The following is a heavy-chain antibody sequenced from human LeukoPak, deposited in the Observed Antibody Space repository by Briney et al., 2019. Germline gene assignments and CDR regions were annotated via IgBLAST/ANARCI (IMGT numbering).Heavy chain of an antibody. CDR2: ISYDGSNK. V-gene: IGHV3-30-3*01. CDR3: ARGGPDPESPGVLLWFGELQSEYYFDY. J-gene: IGHJ4*02. D-gene: IGHD3-10*01. Sequence: PGGSLRLSCAASRFTFSSYAMHWVRQAPGQGLEWVAVISYDGSNKYYAASVKGRFTISRDNSKNTLYLQMNSLRAEDTAVYYCARGGPDPESPGVLLWFGELQSEYYFDYWGQGTLVTVSS. CDR1: RFTFSSYA.